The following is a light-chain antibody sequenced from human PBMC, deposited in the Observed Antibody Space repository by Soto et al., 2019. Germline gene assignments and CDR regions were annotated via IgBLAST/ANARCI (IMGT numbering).Light chain of an antibody. CDR2: RNN. V-gene: IGLV1-47*01. Sequence: QTVVTQPPSASGTPGQRVTISCSGSSSNIGSNYGYWYQQLPGTAPKLLIYRNNQRPSGVPDRFSGSRSGTSASLAISGLRSEDEADYYCAAWDDSLSGYVFGTGTKLTVL. CDR3: AAWDDSLSGYV. CDR1: SSNIGSNY. J-gene: IGLJ1*01.